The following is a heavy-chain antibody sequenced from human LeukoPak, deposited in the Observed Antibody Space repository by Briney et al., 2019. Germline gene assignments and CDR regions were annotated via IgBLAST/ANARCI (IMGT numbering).Heavy chain of an antibody. V-gene: IGHV4-59*08. J-gene: IGHJ5*02. CDR2: IYYSGST. CDR3: ARYGPNWFDP. CDR1: GGSISSYY. Sequence: SETLSLTCTVSGGSISSYYWSWIRQPPGKGLEWIGYIYYSGSTNYNPSLKSRVTISADTSKNQFSLKLSSVTAADTAVYYCARYGPNWFDPWGQGTLLTVSS. D-gene: IGHD4-17*01.